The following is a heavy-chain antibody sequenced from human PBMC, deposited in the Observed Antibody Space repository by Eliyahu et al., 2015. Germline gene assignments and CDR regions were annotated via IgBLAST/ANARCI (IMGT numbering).Heavy chain of an antibody. CDR2: INHSGST. V-gene: IGHV4-34*01. Sequence: QVQLQQWGAGLLKPSETLSLTCAVYGGSFSGYYWXWIRQPPGKGLXXIGEINHSGSTNYNPSLKSRVTISVDTSKNQFSLKLSSVTAADTAVYYCARVAERFRGAGDYWGQGTLVTVSS. CDR3: ARVAERFRGAGDY. J-gene: IGHJ4*02. D-gene: IGHD3-10*01. CDR1: GGSFSGYY.